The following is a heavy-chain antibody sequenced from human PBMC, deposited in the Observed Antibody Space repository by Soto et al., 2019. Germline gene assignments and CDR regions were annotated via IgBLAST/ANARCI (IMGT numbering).Heavy chain of an antibody. CDR2: IIPIFGTA. D-gene: IGHD2-15*01. Sequence: QVQLVQSGAEVKKPGSSVKVSCKASGGTFSSYAISWVRRAPGQGLEWMGGIIPIFGTANYAQKFQGRVTITADKSTSTAYMEVSSLRSEDTAVYYGARASDRWYWDAFDIWGQGTMLTVSS. CDR3: ARASDRWYWDAFDI. J-gene: IGHJ3*02. V-gene: IGHV1-69*06. CDR1: GGTFSSYA.